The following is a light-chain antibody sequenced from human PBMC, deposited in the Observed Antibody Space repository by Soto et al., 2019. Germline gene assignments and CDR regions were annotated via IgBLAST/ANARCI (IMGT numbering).Light chain of an antibody. CDR2: TAS. V-gene: IGKV1-39*01. J-gene: IGKJ1*01. Sequence: DIQMTQSPSSLSASVGDRVTITCRASQSISRYLNWYQQKPGKAPKLLIYTASSLQSGVPSRFTGSGSGTDFTLTISSLQPEDFATYYCQQSYRTRTFGQGTKVESK. CDR1: QSISRY. CDR3: QQSYRTRT.